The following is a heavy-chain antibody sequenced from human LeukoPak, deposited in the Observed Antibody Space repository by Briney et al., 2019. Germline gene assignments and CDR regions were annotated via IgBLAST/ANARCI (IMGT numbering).Heavy chain of an antibody. CDR1: GGSISSSSYY. D-gene: IGHD1-20*01. V-gene: IGHV4-39*07. CDR2: INHSGST. J-gene: IGHJ4*02. CDR3: ARAAIRYNWNFDY. Sequence: SETLSLTCTVSGGSISSSSYYWGWIRQPPGKGLEWIGEINHSGSTNYNPSLKSRVTISVDTSKNQFSLKLSSVTAADTAVYYCARAAIRYNWNFDYWGQGTLVTVSS.